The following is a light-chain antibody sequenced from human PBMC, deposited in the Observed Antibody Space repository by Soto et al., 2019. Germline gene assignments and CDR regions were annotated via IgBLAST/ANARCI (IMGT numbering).Light chain of an antibody. J-gene: IGKJ4*01. CDR1: QSVSSY. Sequence: EIVLTQSPATLSLSPGERATLSCSASQSVSSYLAWYQQKPGQAPRLLIYDASHRATGIPPRLSGSGSGTDFTLSISSLEPEDIAVYYCQQRSNWAFGGGTKVEIK. CDR3: QQRSNWA. V-gene: IGKV3-11*01. CDR2: DAS.